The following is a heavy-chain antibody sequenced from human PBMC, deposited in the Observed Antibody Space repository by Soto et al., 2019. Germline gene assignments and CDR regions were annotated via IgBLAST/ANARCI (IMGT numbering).Heavy chain of an antibody. D-gene: IGHD3-3*01. CDR2: IYYSGST. V-gene: IGHV4-39*01. CDR1: GDSISSSSYY. Sequence: SETLSLTCTVSGDSISSSSYYWAWIRQPPGMGLEWIGSIYYSGSTYYNPSFNSRVTISVDTSKNQFSLRLNSVTAADTAVYYCARSSIKPQVFMYPFDSWSQGTLVTVS. J-gene: IGHJ4*02. CDR3: ARSSIKPQVFMYPFDS.